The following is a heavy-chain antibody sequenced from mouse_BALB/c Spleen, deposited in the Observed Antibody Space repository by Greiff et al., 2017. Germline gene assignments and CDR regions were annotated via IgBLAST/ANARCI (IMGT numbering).Heavy chain of an antibody. CDR3: AKSGDGYYVAWFAY. D-gene: IGHD2-3*01. Sequence: EVQLQQSGPGLVKPSQSLSLTCSVTGYSITSGYYWNWIRQFPGNKLEWMGYISYDGSNNYNPSLKNRISITRDTSKNQFFLKLNSVTTEDTATYYCAKSGDGYYVAWFAYWGQGTLVTVSA. CDR2: ISYDGSN. V-gene: IGHV3-6*02. J-gene: IGHJ3*01. CDR1: GYSITSGYY.